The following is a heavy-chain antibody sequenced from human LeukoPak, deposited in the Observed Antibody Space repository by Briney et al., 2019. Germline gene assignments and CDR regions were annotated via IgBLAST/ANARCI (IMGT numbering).Heavy chain of an antibody. CDR1: GFTFSSYA. CDR3: AKDLQSGYYDSSGLFDY. V-gene: IGHV3-23*01. J-gene: IGHJ4*02. D-gene: IGHD3-22*01. Sequence: GGSLRLSCAASGFTFSSYAMSWVRQAPGKGLEWVSAISGSGGSTYYADSVKGRFTISRDNSKNTLYLQMDSLRAEDTAVYYCAKDLQSGYYDSSGLFDYWGQGTLVTVSS. CDR2: ISGSGGST.